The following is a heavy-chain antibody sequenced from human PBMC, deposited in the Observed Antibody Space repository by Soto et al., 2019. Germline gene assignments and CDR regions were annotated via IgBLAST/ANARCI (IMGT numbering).Heavy chain of an antibody. J-gene: IGHJ4*02. CDR1: GYTFTSYD. Sequence: QVQLVQSGAEVKKPGASVKVSCKASGYTFTSYDINWVRQATGHRLEWMGWMNPNSGNTGYAQKFQGRATTTRDTAIRRPYMELSSLGSEDTAVYYCAGTRYGDNLDSWGQGTLVTVSS. CDR2: MNPNSGNT. V-gene: IGHV1-8*01. CDR3: AGTRYGDNLDS. D-gene: IGHD4-17*01.